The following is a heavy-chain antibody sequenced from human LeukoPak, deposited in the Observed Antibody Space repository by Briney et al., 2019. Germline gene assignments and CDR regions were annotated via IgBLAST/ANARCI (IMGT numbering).Heavy chain of an antibody. CDR3: ARDGDITPTDV. CDR1: GFTFSSFG. J-gene: IGHJ6*02. Sequence: GRSLRLSCAASGFTFSSFGMHWVRQARAKGLEWVAVIWYDGSNKYYADSVKGRFTISRDNSKNTLYLQMNSMRAEDTAVYYCARDGDITPTDVWGQGTTVTVSS. V-gene: IGHV3-33*01. CDR2: IWYDGSNK. D-gene: IGHD2-15*01.